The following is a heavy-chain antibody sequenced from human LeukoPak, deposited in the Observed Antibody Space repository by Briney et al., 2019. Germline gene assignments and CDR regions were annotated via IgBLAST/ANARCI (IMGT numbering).Heavy chain of an antibody. CDR2: ISGSGGST. J-gene: IGHJ4*02. CDR3: AKDHGGRWLQLSG. V-gene: IGHV3-23*01. D-gene: IGHD5-24*01. CDR1: GFTFSSYA. Sequence: PGGSLRLSCAASGFTFSSYAMSWVRQAPGKGLVWVSAISGSGGSTYYADSVKGRFTISRDNSKNTLYLQMNSLRAEDTAVYYCAKDHGGRWLQLSGWGQGTLVTVSS.